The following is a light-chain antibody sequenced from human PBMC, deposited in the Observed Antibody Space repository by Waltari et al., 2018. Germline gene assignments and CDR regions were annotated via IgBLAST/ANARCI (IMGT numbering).Light chain of an antibody. Sequence: QSALTHPAPVSRSPGQSITISCTGTSNDIGDYNYLSWYQQHPGKVPKLMIYDVVGRPSGVSDRFSGSKSGNTASLTISGLQTEDEADYYCSSYTSTSTFVFGSGTKVTVL. J-gene: IGLJ1*01. CDR2: DVV. CDR1: SNDIGDYNY. CDR3: SSYTSTSTFV. V-gene: IGLV2-14*03.